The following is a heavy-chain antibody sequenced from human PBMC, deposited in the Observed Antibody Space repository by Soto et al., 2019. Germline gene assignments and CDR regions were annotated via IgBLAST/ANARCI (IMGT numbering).Heavy chain of an antibody. Sequence: ASVKVSCKVSGYTLTELSMHWVRQAPGKGLEWMGGFDPEDGETIYAQKFQGRVTMTEDTSTDTAYMELSSLRSEDTAVCYCATNAKVRSGGSFLYYYYYMDVWGKGTTVTVSS. V-gene: IGHV1-24*01. CDR2: FDPEDGET. CDR1: GYTLTELS. J-gene: IGHJ6*03. CDR3: ATNAKVRSGGSFLYYYYYMDV. D-gene: IGHD2-15*01.